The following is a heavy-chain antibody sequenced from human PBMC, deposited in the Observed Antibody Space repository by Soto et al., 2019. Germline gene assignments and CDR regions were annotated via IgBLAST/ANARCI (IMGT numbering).Heavy chain of an antibody. V-gene: IGHV1-69*13. CDR3: ARDTYYYDSSGYPSYFDY. CDR2: IIPIFGTA. CDR1: GGTFSSYA. D-gene: IGHD3-22*01. Sequence: SVKVSCKASGGTFSSYAISWVRQAPGQGLEWMGGIIPIFGTANYAQKFQGRVTITADESTSTAYMELSSLRSEDTAVYYCARDTYYYDSSGYPSYFDYWGQGTLVTVPS. J-gene: IGHJ4*02.